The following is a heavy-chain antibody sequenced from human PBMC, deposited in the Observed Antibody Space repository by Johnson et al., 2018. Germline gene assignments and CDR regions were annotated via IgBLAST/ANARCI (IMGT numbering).Heavy chain of an antibody. Sequence: VRLGESGGGLVQPGGSLRLSCAASGFTFSDHYMDWVRQAPGKGLEWVGRPRDKSNSYTTEYAASVKGRFTISRDDSKNSLYLQMNSLKTEDTAVYYCVSASGITYPYFQHWGQGTLVTVS. CDR2: PRDKSNSYTT. V-gene: IGHV3-72*01. D-gene: IGHD3-10*01. CDR3: VSASGITYPYFQH. CDR1: GFTFSDHY. J-gene: IGHJ1*01.